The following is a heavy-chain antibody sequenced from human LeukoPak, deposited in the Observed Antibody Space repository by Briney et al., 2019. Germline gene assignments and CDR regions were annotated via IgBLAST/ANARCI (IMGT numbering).Heavy chain of an antibody. J-gene: IGHJ4*02. Sequence: GGSLRLSCAASGFTFSDYAMSWVRQAPGKGLEWVSSIGANSITTYYADSVKGRFTISRDNSKNMLYLQMSSLRVEDTAVYYCARRNFDYWGQGTLVTVSS. CDR2: IGANSITT. CDR1: GFTFSDYA. CDR3: ARRNFDY. V-gene: IGHV3-23*01.